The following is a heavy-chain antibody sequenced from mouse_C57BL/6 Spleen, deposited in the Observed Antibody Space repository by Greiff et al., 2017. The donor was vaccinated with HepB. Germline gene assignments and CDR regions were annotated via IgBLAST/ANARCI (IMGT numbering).Heavy chain of an antibody. Sequence: VKVVESGPGLVQPSQSLSITCTVSGFSLTSYGVHWVRQSPGKGLEWLGVIWSGGSTDYNAAFISRLSISKDNSKSQVFFKMNSLQADDTAIYYCASPHYYGSSYGYFDVWGTGTTVTVSS. J-gene: IGHJ1*03. D-gene: IGHD1-1*01. CDR2: IWSGGST. CDR3: ASPHYYGSSYGYFDV. CDR1: GFSLTSYG. V-gene: IGHV2-2*01.